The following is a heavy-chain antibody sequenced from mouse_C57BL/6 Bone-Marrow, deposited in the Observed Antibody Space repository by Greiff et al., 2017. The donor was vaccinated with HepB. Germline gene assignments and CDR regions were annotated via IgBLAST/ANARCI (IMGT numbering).Heavy chain of an antibody. CDR1: GYTFTSYW. J-gene: IGHJ4*01. V-gene: IGHV1-7*01. CDR2: INPSSGYT. CDR3: ARWLLDYYAMDY. Sequence: QVQLKQSGAELAKPGASVKLSCKASGYTFTSYWMHWVKQRPGQGLEWIGYINPSSGYTKYNQKFKDKATLTADKSSSTAYMQLSSLAYEDSAVYYCARWLLDYYAMDYWGQGTSVTVSS. D-gene: IGHD2-3*01.